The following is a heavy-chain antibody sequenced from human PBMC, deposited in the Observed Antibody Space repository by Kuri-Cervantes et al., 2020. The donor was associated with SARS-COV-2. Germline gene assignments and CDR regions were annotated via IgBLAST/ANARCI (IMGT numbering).Heavy chain of an antibody. CDR3: ARGMQQWPFDY. CDR1: GGSISRGGYY. D-gene: IGHD6-19*01. Sequence: SETLSLTCTVSGGSISRGGYYWSWIRQHPEKGLEWIGYIYYSGGTYYNPSLKSRDSMSVDTSKSQFSLNLSSVTAADTAVYYCARGMQQWPFDYWGQGTLVTVSS. CDR2: IYYSGGT. J-gene: IGHJ4*02. V-gene: IGHV4-31*03.